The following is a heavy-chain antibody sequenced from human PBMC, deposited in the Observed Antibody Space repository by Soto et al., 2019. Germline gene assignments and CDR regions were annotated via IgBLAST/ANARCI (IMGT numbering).Heavy chain of an antibody. D-gene: IGHD4-17*01. CDR2: ISSSSSYT. CDR1: GFTFSDYY. V-gene: IGHV3-11*05. CDR3: ARDDADGDYLDAFDI. J-gene: IGHJ3*02. Sequence: GGSLRLSCAASGFTFSDYYMSWIRQAPGKGLEWVSYISSSSSYTNYADSVKGRFTISRDNAKNSLYLQMNSLRAEDTAVYYRARDDADGDYLDAFDIWGQGTMVTV.